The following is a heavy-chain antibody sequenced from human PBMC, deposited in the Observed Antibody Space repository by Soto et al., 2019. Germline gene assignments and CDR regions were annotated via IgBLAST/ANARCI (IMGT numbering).Heavy chain of an antibody. CDR1: GFSLSTSGMC. V-gene: IGHV2-70*01. D-gene: IGHD3-22*01. J-gene: IGHJ6*02. CDR3: ARSTYYYDSSGYAGYYGMDV. Sequence: SGPTLVNPTQTLTLTCTFSGFSLSTSGMCVSWIRQPPGKALEWLALIDWDDDKYYSTSLKTRLTISKDTSKNQVVLTMTNMDPVDTATYYCARSTYYYDSSGYAGYYGMDVWGQGTTVTASS. CDR2: IDWDDDK.